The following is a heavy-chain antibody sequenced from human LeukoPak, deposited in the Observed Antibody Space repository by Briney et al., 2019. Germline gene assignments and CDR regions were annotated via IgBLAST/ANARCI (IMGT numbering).Heavy chain of an antibody. Sequence: SVKVSCKASGGTFSSYAISWVRQAPGQGLEWMGGIIPIFGTANYAQKFQGRVTITADESTSTAYMELSSLRSEDTAVYYCARGRYFDWLLNNWGQGTLDTVSS. V-gene: IGHV1-69*13. CDR1: GGTFSSYA. CDR3: ARGRYFDWLLNN. CDR2: IIPIFGTA. D-gene: IGHD3-9*01. J-gene: IGHJ4*02.